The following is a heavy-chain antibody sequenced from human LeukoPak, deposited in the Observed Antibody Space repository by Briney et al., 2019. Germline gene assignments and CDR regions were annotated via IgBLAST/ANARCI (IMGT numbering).Heavy chain of an antibody. CDR1: GFTFSSYA. V-gene: IGHV3-23*01. J-gene: IGHJ6*03. CDR2: ISGSGGST. CDR3: AKSGITGTTTYYYHYMDV. D-gene: IGHD1-14*01. Sequence: GGSLRLSCAASGFTFSSYAMSWVRQAPGKGLEWVSAISGSGGSTYYADSVKGRFTISRDNSKNTLYLQMNSLRAEDTAVYYCAKSGITGTTTYYYHYMDVWGKGTTVTVSS.